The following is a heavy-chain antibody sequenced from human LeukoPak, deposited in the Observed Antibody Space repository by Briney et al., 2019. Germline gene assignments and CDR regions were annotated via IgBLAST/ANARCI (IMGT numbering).Heavy chain of an antibody. CDR3: ARAYSSQEIDS. CDR2: IWYDGTNK. Sequence: GGSLRLSCAASGFSFRSFAMHWVRQAPGKGLDWVAIIWYDGTNKYYADSVKGRFTISRDNSKNTLFLQMSSLRVEDTAVYYCARAYSSQEIDSWGQGTLVTVSS. CDR1: GFSFRSFA. J-gene: IGHJ4*02. V-gene: IGHV3-33*01. D-gene: IGHD6-13*01.